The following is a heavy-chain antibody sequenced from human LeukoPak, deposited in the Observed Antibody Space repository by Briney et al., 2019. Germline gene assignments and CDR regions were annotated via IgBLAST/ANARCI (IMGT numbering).Heavy chain of an antibody. J-gene: IGHJ4*02. CDR2: ISGSGGST. V-gene: IGHV3-23*01. D-gene: IGHD5-24*01. Sequence: GRSLRLSGAASGFTFSSYAMSLVRKAPGKRLEWVSAISGSGGSTYYADSVKGRFTISRDNSKNTLYLQMNSLRAEDTAVYYCAKAVFGRDGYNPFDYWGQGTLVTVSS. CDR3: AKAVFGRDGYNPFDY. CDR1: GFTFSSYA.